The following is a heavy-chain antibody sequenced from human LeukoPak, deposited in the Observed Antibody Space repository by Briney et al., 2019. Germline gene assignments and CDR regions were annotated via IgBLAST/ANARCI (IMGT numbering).Heavy chain of an antibody. CDR1: GFTFSSYV. Sequence: GGSLRLSCSASGFTFSSYVMHWVRQAPGKGLEYVSAISSNGDSTYYPDSQKGRFSISRDNSKNPLYLQMSSRGAEDAAVYYCVKGPTRRYSYGWSHYCDYWGQGTLVTVSS. J-gene: IGHJ4*02. CDR2: ISSNGDST. D-gene: IGHD5-18*01. V-gene: IGHV3-64D*06. CDR3: VKGPTRRYSYGWSHYCDY.